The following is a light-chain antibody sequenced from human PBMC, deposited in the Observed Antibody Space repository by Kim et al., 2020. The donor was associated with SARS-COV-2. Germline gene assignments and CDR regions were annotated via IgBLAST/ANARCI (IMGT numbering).Light chain of an antibody. CDR1: QSVNSN. Sequence: EILMTQSPATLSVSPGERATLSCRASQSVNSNLAWYQQKPGQAPRLLIYGASTRATDIPDRFSGSGSGTEFTLIISNLHSEDIAVYYCQQYDNWPPYTFGQGTKLEI. CDR2: GAS. CDR3: QQYDNWPPYT. J-gene: IGKJ2*01. V-gene: IGKV3-15*01.